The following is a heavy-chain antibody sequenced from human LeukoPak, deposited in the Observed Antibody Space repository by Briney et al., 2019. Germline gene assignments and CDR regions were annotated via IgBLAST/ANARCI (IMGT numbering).Heavy chain of an antibody. D-gene: IGHD1-1*01. CDR2: LNLDGSDK. J-gene: IGHJ4*02. V-gene: IGHV3-7*03. Sequence: GGSLRLSCVVSGFTLSESWMSWVRQAPGKGLGWVASLNLDGSDKYYVDSVKGRFTISRDNAKNSLYLQMDSLRVEDTAVYYCAKGIRYPDYWGQGTLVTVSS. CDR1: GFTLSESW. CDR3: AKGIRYPDY.